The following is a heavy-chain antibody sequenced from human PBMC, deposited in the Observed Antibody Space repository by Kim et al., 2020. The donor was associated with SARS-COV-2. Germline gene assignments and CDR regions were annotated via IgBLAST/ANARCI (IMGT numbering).Heavy chain of an antibody. J-gene: IGHJ4*01. CDR3: ARGGGTYYDSSGVYYFD. V-gene: IGHV3-7*03. D-gene: IGHD3-22*01. CDR1: GFTFSSYW. CDR2: IKQDGSEK. Sequence: GGSLRLSCAASGFTFSSYWMSWVRQAPGKGLEWVANIKQDGSEKYYVDSVKGRFTISRDNAKNSLYMQMNRLRAEAPAVCYCARGGGTYYDSSGVYYFD.